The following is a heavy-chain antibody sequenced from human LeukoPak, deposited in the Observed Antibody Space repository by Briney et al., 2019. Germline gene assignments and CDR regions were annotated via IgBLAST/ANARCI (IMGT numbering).Heavy chain of an antibody. CDR3: AKQMSRSGRCNYYFDY. V-gene: IGHV4-39*07. Sequence: SETLSLTCTVSGGSISSYYWGWIRQPPGKGLEWIGSIYYSGSTYYNPSLKSRVTISVDTSKNQFSLKLSSVTAAATAVYYCAKQMSRSGRCNYYFDYWGQGTLVTVSS. J-gene: IGHJ4*02. D-gene: IGHD1-1*01. CDR1: GGSISSYY. CDR2: IYYSGST.